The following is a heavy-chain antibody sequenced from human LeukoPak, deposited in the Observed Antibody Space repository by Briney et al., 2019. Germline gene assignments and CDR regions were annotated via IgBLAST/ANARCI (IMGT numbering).Heavy chain of an antibody. CDR3: ARPAAGTYAFDI. Sequence: SETLSLTCTVSGGSISSYYWSWIRQPPGKGLEWIGYIYTSGSTNYNPSLKGRVTISVDTSKNQFSLKLSSVTAADTAVYYCARPAAGTYAFDIWGQGTMVTVSS. CDR1: GGSISSYY. V-gene: IGHV4-4*09. CDR2: IYTSGST. D-gene: IGHD6-13*01. J-gene: IGHJ3*02.